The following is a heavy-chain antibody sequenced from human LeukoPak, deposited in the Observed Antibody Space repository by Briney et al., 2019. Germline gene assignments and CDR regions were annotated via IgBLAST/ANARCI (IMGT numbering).Heavy chain of an antibody. CDR3: ARFAYSSSSIYDY. V-gene: IGHV4-61*02. D-gene: IGHD6-6*01. CDR2: IYTSGST. Sequence: SQTLSLTCTVSGGSISSGSYYWSWIRQPAGKGLEWIGRIYTSGSTNYNPSLKSRVTISVDTSKNQFSLKLSSVTAADTAVYYCARFAYSSSSIYDYWGQGTLVTVSS. J-gene: IGHJ4*02. CDR1: GGSISSGSYY.